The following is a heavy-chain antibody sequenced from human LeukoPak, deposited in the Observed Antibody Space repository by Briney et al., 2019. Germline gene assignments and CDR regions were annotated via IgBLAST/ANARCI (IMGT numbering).Heavy chain of an antibody. D-gene: IGHD4-17*01. CDR2: IYYSGST. Sequence: SETLSLTCTVSGGSISSSSYYWGWIRQPPGKGLEWIGSIYYSGSTYYNPSLKSRVTISADTSKNQFSLKLSSVTAADTAVYYCARDRGTTIDYWGQGTLVTVSS. V-gene: IGHV4-39*07. CDR1: GGSISSSSYY. CDR3: ARDRGTTIDY. J-gene: IGHJ4*02.